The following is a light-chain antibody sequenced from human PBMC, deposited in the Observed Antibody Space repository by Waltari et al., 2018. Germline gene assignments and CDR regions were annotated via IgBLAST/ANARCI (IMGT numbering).Light chain of an antibody. V-gene: IGKV4-1*01. J-gene: IGKJ3*01. CDR3: QQYYSTPFT. CDR1: QSVLDSSKNKNY. CDR2: WAS. Sequence: DIVITQSPVSLAVSLGERATINCKSSQSVLDSSKNKNYLAWYQQKPGQPPKLLIYWASTRESGVPDRFSGSGSGTDFTLTISSLQAEDVAVYYCQQYYSTPFTFGPGTKVDIK.